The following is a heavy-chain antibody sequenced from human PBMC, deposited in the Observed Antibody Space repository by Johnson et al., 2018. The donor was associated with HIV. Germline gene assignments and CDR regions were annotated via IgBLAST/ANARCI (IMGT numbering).Heavy chain of an antibody. J-gene: IGHJ3*02. V-gene: IGHV3-53*01. CDR3: VRDMGEVLGPYDAFDI. D-gene: IGHD3-16*01. Sequence: VQLVESGGGLIQPGGSLRLSCAASGFTVSSNYMSWVRQAPGKGLEWVSVIYSGGSTYYADSLKGRFTISRDNAKNSLYLQINSLRVEDAAFYYCVRDMGEVLGPYDAFDIWGQGTMVTVSS. CDR1: GFTVSSNY. CDR2: IYSGGST.